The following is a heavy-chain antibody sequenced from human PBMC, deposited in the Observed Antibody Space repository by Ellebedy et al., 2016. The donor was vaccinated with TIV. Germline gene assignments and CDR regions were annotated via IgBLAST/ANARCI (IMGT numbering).Heavy chain of an antibody. J-gene: IGHJ5*02. Sequence: LSLTCAASGFTVSDYFMTWVRPAPGKGLEWVSVIYKNGGTNYTDSVNGRFTITRDDSKNTLYLQMNSLRAEDTAVYYCARDPGGGGDYGDNWFDPWGQGTLVTVSS. CDR1: GFTVSDYF. V-gene: IGHV3-66*01. CDR3: ARDPGGGGDYGDNWFDP. CDR2: IYKNGGT. D-gene: IGHD3-10*01.